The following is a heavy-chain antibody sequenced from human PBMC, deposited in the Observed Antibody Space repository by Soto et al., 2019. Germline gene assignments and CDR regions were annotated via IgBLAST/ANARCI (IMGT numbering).Heavy chain of an antibody. Sequence: GAPLKVSCKASGYSFPSYRISWVRQAPGQGLKGMGCISAYNGNTKYAQKLPGRVTMTTDTSTSTAYMELRSLRSDDTAVYYCARAGDYVDYTVSLRAFDIWGQGTMVTV. CDR2: ISAYNGNT. CDR3: ARAGDYVDYTVSLRAFDI. D-gene: IGHD4-17*01. J-gene: IGHJ3*02. V-gene: IGHV1-18*01. CDR1: GYSFPSYR.